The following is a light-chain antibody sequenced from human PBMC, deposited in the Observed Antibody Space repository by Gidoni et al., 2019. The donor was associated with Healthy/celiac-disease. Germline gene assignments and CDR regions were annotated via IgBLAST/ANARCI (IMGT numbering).Light chain of an antibody. CDR3: QQYGSSSWT. J-gene: IGKJ1*01. V-gene: IGKV3D-20*01. CDR2: DAA. Sequence: TRAPATPPLSPAPGDTPSRSGRQSVSSSYFAWWHQQPGVAPRRLIYDAASRTTSSTDGCSGSGSGADYTLTISSRQAEDFAVDYCQQYGSSSWTFGQGTRVEIK. CDR1: QSVSSSY.